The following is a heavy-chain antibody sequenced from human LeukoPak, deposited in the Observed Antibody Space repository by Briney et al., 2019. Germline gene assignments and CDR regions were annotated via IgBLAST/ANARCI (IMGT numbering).Heavy chain of an antibody. Sequence: GGALRLSCAASGFTFISYAMSWVRQAPGKGLEWDYPFCCSCCSTYYADSGKGRFTICRDNSKHALYMQMNSLRAEDTAVYYCAKDADLGYDFWSGYFSFDYWGQGTLVTVSS. CDR2: FCCSCCST. CDR3: AKDADLGYDFWSGYFSFDY. J-gene: IGHJ4*02. V-gene: IGHV3-23*01. CDR1: GFTFISYA. D-gene: IGHD3-3*01.